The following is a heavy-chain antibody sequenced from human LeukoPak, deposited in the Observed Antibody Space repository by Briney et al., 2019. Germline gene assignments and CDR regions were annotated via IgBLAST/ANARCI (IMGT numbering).Heavy chain of an antibody. CDR2: IFDSGDT. Sequence: PSETLSLTCAVPAGSVSSSYWSCLRQPPGKGLEWIGYIFDSGDTNYNPSLRSRVSISLDTSQNQFSLRLTSVTAEDTAVYYYVEQRIEYLNDTHGSPLFDYWGQGTLVTVSS. V-gene: IGHV4-4*09. CDR1: AGSVSSSY. D-gene: IGHD2-2*01. J-gene: IGHJ4*02. CDR3: VEQRIEYLNDTHGSPLFDY.